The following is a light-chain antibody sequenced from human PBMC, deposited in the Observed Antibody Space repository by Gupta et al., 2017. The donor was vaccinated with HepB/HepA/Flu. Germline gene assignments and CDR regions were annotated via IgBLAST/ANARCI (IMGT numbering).Light chain of an antibody. CDR2: KAS. V-gene: IGKV1-5*03. Sequence: DIQMTQSPSTLSASVGDRVTITCRASLTIDTWMAWYQQKPGKAPRLIIYKASILQRRVPSRFSGSGSGTEFILTISSLQPDDFATYYCQQYKTYPLTFGGGTVVETK. J-gene: IGKJ4*01. CDR3: QQYKTYPLT. CDR1: LTIDTW.